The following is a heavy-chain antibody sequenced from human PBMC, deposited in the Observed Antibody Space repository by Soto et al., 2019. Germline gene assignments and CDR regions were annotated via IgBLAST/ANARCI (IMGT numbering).Heavy chain of an antibody. CDR3: AREGGGSYSPPKD. CDR2: IIPGFGAA. Sequence: SVKVSCKASGGTFSSFAISWVRQAPEQGLEWMGGIIPGFGAANYAQKFQDRVTINADESTRTAYMELSSLRSEDTAVYFCAREGGGSYSPPKDWGQGTLVTVS. V-gene: IGHV1-69*13. D-gene: IGHD1-26*01. CDR1: GGTFSSFA. J-gene: IGHJ4*02.